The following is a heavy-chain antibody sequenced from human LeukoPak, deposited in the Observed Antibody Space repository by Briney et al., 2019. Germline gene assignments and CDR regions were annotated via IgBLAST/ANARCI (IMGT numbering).Heavy chain of an antibody. V-gene: IGHV3-30*18. J-gene: IGHJ4*02. CDR1: GFTFSNYG. CDR2: ITYDGSSE. Sequence: GTSLRLPCAASGFTFSNYGMHWVRQAPGKGLEWVATITYDGSSEYYADSVKDRFTVSRDNSKNTLYLQMSSLKTEDTAVYYCAKRGDGGHRSLEYWGQGTLVIVSS. CDR3: AKRGDGGHRSLEY. D-gene: IGHD3-16*01.